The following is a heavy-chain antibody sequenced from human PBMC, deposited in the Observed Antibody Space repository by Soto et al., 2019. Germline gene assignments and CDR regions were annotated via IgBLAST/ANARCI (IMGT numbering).Heavy chain of an antibody. CDR3: ALVVVEYSSSSGLGWFDP. D-gene: IGHD6-6*01. CDR2: IYYSGST. Sequence: ETLSLTCTVAGGCISSSSYYWGWIRQPPGKGLEWIGSIYYSGSTYYNPSLKSRVTISVDTSKNQFSLKLRSVTAADTAVYYCALVVVEYSSSSGLGWFDPWGQGTLVTVSS. J-gene: IGHJ5*02. V-gene: IGHV4-39*01. CDR1: GGCISSSSYY.